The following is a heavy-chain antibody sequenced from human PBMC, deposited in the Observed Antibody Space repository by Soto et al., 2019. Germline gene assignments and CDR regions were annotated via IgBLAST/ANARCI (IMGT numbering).Heavy chain of an antibody. J-gene: IGHJ4*02. V-gene: IGHV1-18*01. CDR1: GGTFSSYT. Sequence: ASVKVSCKASGGTFSSYTISWVRQAPGQGLEWMGWISAYNGNINYAQKLQGRVTMTTDTSTSTVYMELRSLRSDDTAVYYCARDRAVTGADYWGQGTLVTVSS. D-gene: IGHD6-19*01. CDR3: ARDRAVTGADY. CDR2: ISAYNGNI.